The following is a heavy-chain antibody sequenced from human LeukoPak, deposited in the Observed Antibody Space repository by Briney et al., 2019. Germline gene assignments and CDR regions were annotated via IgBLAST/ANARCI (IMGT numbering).Heavy chain of an antibody. Sequence: GRSLRLSCAASGFTFSGYAMHWVRQAPGKGLEWVAVISYDGSNKYYADSVKGRFTISRDNSKNTLYLQMNSLRAEDTAVYYCARANCSSTSCYIPADYWGQGTLVTVSS. CDR1: GFTFSGYA. D-gene: IGHD2-2*02. V-gene: IGHV3-30-3*01. CDR2: ISYDGSNK. J-gene: IGHJ4*02. CDR3: ARANCSSTSCYIPADY.